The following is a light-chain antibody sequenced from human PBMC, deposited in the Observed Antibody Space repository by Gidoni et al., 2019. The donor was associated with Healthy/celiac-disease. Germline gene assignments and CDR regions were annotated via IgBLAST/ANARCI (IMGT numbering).Light chain of an antibody. CDR2: GAS. CDR1: QSVSSSY. J-gene: IGKJ1*01. Sequence: EIVLTHSPGTLSFSPGERATLSCRASQSVSSSYLAWYQQKPGKAPRLLIYGASSRATGIPDRFSGSGSGTDFTLTISRLEPEDFAVYYCQQYGSSLWTFGQGTKVEIK. V-gene: IGKV3-20*01. CDR3: QQYGSSLWT.